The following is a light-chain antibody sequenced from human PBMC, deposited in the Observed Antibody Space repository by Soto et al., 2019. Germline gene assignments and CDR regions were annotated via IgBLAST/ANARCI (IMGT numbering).Light chain of an antibody. CDR1: QSPLHRDGNTH. Sequence: DIVMTQTPLSLPFTLGQPASISCSSSQSPLHRDGNTHLSWLQQRPGQPPRLLIYKVSNRFSGVLDRFSGSGAGTDFTLKISRVEAEDVGVYYCMQGTHFPPYTFGQGTKLEI. J-gene: IGKJ2*01. CDR2: KVS. V-gene: IGKV2-24*01. CDR3: MQGTHFPPYT.